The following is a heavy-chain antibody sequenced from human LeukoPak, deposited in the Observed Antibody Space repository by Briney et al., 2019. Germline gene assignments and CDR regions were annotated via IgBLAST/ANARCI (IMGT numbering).Heavy chain of an antibody. CDR2: LSYRWGT. J-gene: IGHJ4*02. D-gene: IGHD2-8*01. CDR3: AREMMPPRTNGITYYFDY. Sequence: KTSETLSLTCNVSGVSISSSNDYWAWIRQPPGKGLEWIESLSYRWGTYYSPSLKSRVAISGDTAKNQLSLRLRSVTAADTAIYYCAREMMPPRTNGITYYFDYWGQGTLVTVSS. CDR1: GVSISSSNDY. V-gene: IGHV4-39*02.